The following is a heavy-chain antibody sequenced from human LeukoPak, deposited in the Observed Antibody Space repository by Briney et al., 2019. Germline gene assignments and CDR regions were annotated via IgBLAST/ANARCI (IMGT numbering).Heavy chain of an antibody. Sequence: ASVKVSCKASGYTFTSYGISWVRQAPGQGLEWMGWISAYNGNTNYAQKLQGRVTMTTDTSTSTAYMELRSLRSDDTAVYYCARDRVAKDCSSTSCYTDAFDIWGRGTMVTVSS. V-gene: IGHV1-18*01. CDR2: ISAYNGNT. CDR1: GYTFTSYG. CDR3: ARDRVAKDCSSTSCYTDAFDI. J-gene: IGHJ3*02. D-gene: IGHD2-2*02.